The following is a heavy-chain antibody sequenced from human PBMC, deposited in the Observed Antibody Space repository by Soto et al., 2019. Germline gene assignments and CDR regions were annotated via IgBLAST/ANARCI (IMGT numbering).Heavy chain of an antibody. D-gene: IGHD3-10*01. V-gene: IGHV4-38-2*02. CDR1: GYSISSGNY. J-gene: IGHJ6*02. Sequence: SETLSLTCAVSGYSISSGNYWAWIRQPPGRGLEWIGHISHSGSTNYNPSLKSRVTISVDTSKRQFSLKLSSVTAADTAVYYCAREARGVISGMDVWGQWTTVTVSS. CDR2: ISHSGST. CDR3: AREARGVISGMDV.